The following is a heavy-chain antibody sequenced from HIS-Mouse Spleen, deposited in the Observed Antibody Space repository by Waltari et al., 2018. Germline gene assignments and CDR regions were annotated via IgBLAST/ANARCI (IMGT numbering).Heavy chain of an antibody. CDR2: ISSSSSYI. V-gene: IGHV3-21*01. J-gene: IGHJ4*02. CDR1: GFTFSRYR. Sequence: EVQLVESGGGLVKPGGSLRLSCAASGFTFSRYRLNWVRQAPGKGLEWVSSISSSSSYIYYADSVKGRFTISRDNSKNSLYLQMNSLRAEDTAVYYCASLYYDILTGYYRDYWGQGTLVTVSS. D-gene: IGHD3-9*01. CDR3: ASLYYDILTGYYRDY.